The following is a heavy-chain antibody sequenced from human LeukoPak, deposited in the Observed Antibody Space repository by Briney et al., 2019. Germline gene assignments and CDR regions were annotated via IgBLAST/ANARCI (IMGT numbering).Heavy chain of an antibody. CDR1: GFTFTSDA. V-gene: IGHV3-23*01. D-gene: IGHD3-22*01. CDR2: INGSCGST. J-gene: IGHJ4*02. Sequence: GGSLRLSCAASGFTFTSDAMSWVRQAPGKGLELVSAINGSCGSTYYADSVKGRLTISRDNSKNTLYLQMNSLRAEDTAVYYCANSGYYDSSGYPRSGYWGKGNLVTVSS. CDR3: ANSGYYDSSGYPRSGY.